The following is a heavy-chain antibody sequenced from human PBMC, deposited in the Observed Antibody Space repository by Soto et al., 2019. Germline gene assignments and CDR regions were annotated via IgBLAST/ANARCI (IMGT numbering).Heavy chain of an antibody. CDR1: GGTFSSYA. V-gene: IGHV1-69*13. CDR2: IIPIFGTA. J-gene: IGHJ6*02. Sequence: SVKVSCKASGGTFSSYAISWVRQAPGQGLEWMGGIIPIFGTANYAQKFQGRVTITADESTSTAYMELSSLRSGDTAVYYCACPEVDWNDEYYYGMDVWGQGTTVTVSS. CDR3: ACPEVDWNDEYYYGMDV. D-gene: IGHD1-1*01.